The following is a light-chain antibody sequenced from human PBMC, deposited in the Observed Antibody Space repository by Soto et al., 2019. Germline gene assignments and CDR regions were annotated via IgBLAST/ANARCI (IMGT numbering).Light chain of an antibody. V-gene: IGLV2-14*01. CDR2: DVS. CDR3: YSYTTSSTYV. Sequence: QSVLTQPASVSGSPGQSITISCSGTSSDVGGYNYVSWYQQHPGKAPQVMIYDVSNRPSGVSNRFSGSKSGNTASLTISGLQAEDEADYYCYSYTTSSTYVFGTGTKATVL. CDR1: SSDVGGYNY. J-gene: IGLJ1*01.